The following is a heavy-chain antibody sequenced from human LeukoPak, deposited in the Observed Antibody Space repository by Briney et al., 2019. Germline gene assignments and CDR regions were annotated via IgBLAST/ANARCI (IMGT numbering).Heavy chain of an antibody. CDR1: GFTFSRYW. J-gene: IGHJ6*02. CDR3: ARGGGLDV. Sequence: GGSLRLSCAASGFTFSRYWMSWVRQTPRKGLEWVANIKQDGSETYYVDSMKGRFTISRDNAKNSLYLQMCNLRAEATAVYFCARGGGLDVWGQGATVTVSS. CDR2: IKQDGSET. V-gene: IGHV3-7*03. D-gene: IGHD3-16*01.